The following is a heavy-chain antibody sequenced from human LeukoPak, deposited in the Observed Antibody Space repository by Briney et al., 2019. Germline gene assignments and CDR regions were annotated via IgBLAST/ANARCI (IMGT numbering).Heavy chain of an antibody. CDR2: INPSAGST. CDR3: ARGGFQLLAPLDY. Sequence: GASVKVSCKASGYTFTSYYMHWVRQAPGQGLEWMGIINPSAGSTSYAQKFQGRVTMTRDTSTSTVYMELNSMRSEDTAVYYCARGGFQLLAPLDYWGQGTLVTVSS. V-gene: IGHV1-46*01. D-gene: IGHD1-26*01. J-gene: IGHJ4*02. CDR1: GYTFTSYY.